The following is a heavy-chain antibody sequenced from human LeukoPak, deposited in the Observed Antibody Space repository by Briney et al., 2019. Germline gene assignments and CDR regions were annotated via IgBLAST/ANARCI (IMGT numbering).Heavy chain of an antibody. Sequence: PSQTLSLTCTVSGGPISSGGYYWTWIPQHPGKGLEWIGYIYYCGSTYYNPSLKSRVTISVDTSKNQFSLKLSSVTAADTAVYYCGRDEIAANWFAPGRQGPLVTLSS. V-gene: IGHV4-31*03. D-gene: IGHD6-6*01. CDR3: GRDEIAANWFAP. CDR1: GGPISSGGYY. J-gene: IGHJ5*02. CDR2: IYYCGST.